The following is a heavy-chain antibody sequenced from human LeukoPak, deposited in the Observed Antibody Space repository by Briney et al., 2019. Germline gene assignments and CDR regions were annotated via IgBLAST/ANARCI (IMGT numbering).Heavy chain of an antibody. Sequence: GGSLRLSCAASGFTFSSYGMHWVRQAPGKGLEWVAFIRYDGSNKYYADSVKGRFTISRDNSKNTLYLQMNSLRAEDTAVYYCARYATSSGSRWLEPWGQGTLVTVSS. CDR3: ARYATSSGSRWLEP. D-gene: IGHD6-19*01. J-gene: IGHJ5*02. V-gene: IGHV3-30*02. CDR2: IRYDGSNK. CDR1: GFTFSSYG.